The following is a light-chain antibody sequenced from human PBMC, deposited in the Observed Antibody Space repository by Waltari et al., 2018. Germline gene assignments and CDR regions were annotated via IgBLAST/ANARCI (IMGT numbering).Light chain of an antibody. CDR3: SSFTSSSTWV. CDR2: DVS. J-gene: IGLJ3*02. V-gene: IGLV2-14*01. Sequence: QSALTQPASVSGSPGQSITISCTGTTSDLGGYNYVSWYQQHPGKAPKLMIYDVSSRPSGVSNRFSGPKSGNTASLTISGLQAEDEADYYCSSFTSSSTWVFGGGTKLTVL. CDR1: TSDLGGYNY.